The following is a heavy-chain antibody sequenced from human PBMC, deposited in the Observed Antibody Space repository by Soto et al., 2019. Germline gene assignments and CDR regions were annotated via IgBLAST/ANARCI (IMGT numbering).Heavy chain of an antibody. V-gene: IGHV2-5*01. CDR3: AHKLPVTTSAFDI. D-gene: IGHD4-17*01. CDR2: IYWTDDK. Sequence: QITLKESGPTLVKPTQTLTLTCTFSGFSLNTSGVGVGWVRQPPGRALEWLAVIYWTDDKRYSPSLESRLSITKDTSKNQVVLTMTNMDPMDTAIFFCAHKLPVTTSAFDIWGQGTMVTVSS. CDR1: GFSLNTSGVG. J-gene: IGHJ3*02.